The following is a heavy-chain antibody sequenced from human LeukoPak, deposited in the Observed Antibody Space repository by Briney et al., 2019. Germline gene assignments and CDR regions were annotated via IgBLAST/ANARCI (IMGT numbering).Heavy chain of an antibody. CDR1: GFTFSSYW. Sequence: GGSLRLSCAASGFTFSSYWIHWVRQAPGKGLVWVSRINSDGSSTSYADSVKGRFTISRDNAKNTLYLQMNSLRAEDTAVYYCARVFSSADMDVWGKGTTVTVSS. J-gene: IGHJ6*03. CDR2: INSDGSST. D-gene: IGHD3-22*01. CDR3: ARVFSSADMDV. V-gene: IGHV3-74*01.